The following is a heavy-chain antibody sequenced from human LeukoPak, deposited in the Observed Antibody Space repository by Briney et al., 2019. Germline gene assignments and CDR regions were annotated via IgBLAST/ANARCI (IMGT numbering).Heavy chain of an antibody. J-gene: IGHJ4*02. V-gene: IGHV3-23*01. CDR2: ISGSGGST. D-gene: IGHD3-3*01. CDR3: AKESKLRFPLGEFDY. Sequence: PGGSLRLSCAASGFTFSSYAMSWVRQSPGKGLEWVSVISGSGGSTYYADSVKGRFTISRDNSKHTLYLQMNSLRAEDTAVYYCAKESKLRFPLGEFDYWGLGTLVTVSS. CDR1: GFTFSSYA.